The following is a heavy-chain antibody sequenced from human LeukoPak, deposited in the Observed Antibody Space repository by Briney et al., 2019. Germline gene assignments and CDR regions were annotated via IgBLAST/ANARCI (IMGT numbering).Heavy chain of an antibody. V-gene: IGHV4-61*02. Sequence: PSETLSLTGTVSGGSISSGSYYWSWIRQPAGKGLEWIGRIYTSGSTNYNPSLKSRVTISVDTSKNQFSLKLSSVTAADTAVYYCARDLYSGYDLTPEYNWFDPWGQGTLVTVSS. CDR2: IYTSGST. J-gene: IGHJ5*02. CDR1: GGSISSGSYY. CDR3: ARDLYSGYDLTPEYNWFDP. D-gene: IGHD5-12*01.